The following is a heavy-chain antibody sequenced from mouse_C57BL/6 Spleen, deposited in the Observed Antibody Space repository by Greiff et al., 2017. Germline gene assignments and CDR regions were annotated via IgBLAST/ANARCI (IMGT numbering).Heavy chain of an antibody. J-gene: IGHJ4*01. CDR2: IYPGDGDT. D-gene: IGHD2-2*01. CDR1: GYAFSSYW. CDR3: AREGGLRRMDY. V-gene: IGHV1-80*01. Sequence: QVQLKQSGAELVKPGASVKISCKASGYAFSSYWMNWVKQRPGKGLEWIGQIYPGDGDTNYNGKFKGKATLTADKSSSTAYMQLSSLTSEDSAVYFCAREGGLRRMDYWGQGTSVTVSS.